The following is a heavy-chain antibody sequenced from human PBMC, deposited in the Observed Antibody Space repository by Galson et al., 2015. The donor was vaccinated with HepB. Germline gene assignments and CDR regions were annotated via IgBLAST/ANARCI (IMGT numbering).Heavy chain of an antibody. Sequence: QSGAEVKKPGESLRISCKGSGYSFTNFWIAWVRQMPGKGLELMGIINPGDSDTTYSPSFQGQVTMSADKSISTAYLQWSSLKASDTAMYYCARGGILGVPTPLPGNYWFDPWGQGTLVTVSS. CDR2: INPGDSDT. CDR3: ARGGILGVPTPLPGNYWFDP. CDR1: GYSFTNFW. V-gene: IGHV5-51*03. J-gene: IGHJ5*02. D-gene: IGHD3-3*01.